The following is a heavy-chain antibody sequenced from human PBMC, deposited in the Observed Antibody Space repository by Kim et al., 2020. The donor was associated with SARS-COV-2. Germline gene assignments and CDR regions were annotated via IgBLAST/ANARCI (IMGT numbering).Heavy chain of an antibody. V-gene: IGHV3-30*04. CDR3: ARGIAAAGTFDY. Sequence: GGSLRLSCAASGFTFSSYAMHWVRQAPGKGLEWVAVISYDGSNKYYADSVKGRFTISRDNSKNTLYLQMNSLRAEDTAVYYCARGIAAAGTFDYWGQGTLVTVSS. D-gene: IGHD6-13*01. CDR1: GFTFSSYA. J-gene: IGHJ4*02. CDR2: ISYDGSNK.